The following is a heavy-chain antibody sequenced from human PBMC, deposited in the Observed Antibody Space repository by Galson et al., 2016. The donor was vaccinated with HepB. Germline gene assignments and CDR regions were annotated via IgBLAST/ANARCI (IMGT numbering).Heavy chain of an antibody. D-gene: IGHD2-21*02. Sequence: SLRLSCAPSGFTFSYYGMHWVRQTPGKGLEWVAVIWYDGSNQYYADSVKGRFTISRDNSKNMLFLQMNSLRAEDTAVYYCARDRGGGDLNYFDYWGQGTLVTASS. CDR2: IWYDGSNQ. CDR3: ARDRGGGDLNYFDY. V-gene: IGHV3-33*01. CDR1: GFTFSYYG. J-gene: IGHJ4*02.